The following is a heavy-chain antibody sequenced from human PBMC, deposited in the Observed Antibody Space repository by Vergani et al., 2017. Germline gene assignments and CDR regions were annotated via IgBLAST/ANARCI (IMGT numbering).Heavy chain of an antibody. J-gene: IGHJ2*01. CDR2: IYYSGST. Sequence: QVQLQESGPGLVKPSETLSLTCTVSGGSVSSGSYYWSWIRQPPGKGLEWIGYIYYSGSTNYNPSLKSRVTISVDTSKNQFSLKLSSVTAADTAVYYCAGQGSSHDSSGYSAHWYFDLWGRGTLVTVSS. D-gene: IGHD3-22*01. CDR3: AGQGSSHDSSGYSAHWYFDL. V-gene: IGHV4-61*01. CDR1: GGSVSSGSYY.